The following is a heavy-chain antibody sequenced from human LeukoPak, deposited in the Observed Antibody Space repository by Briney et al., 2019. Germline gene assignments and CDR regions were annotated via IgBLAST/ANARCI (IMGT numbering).Heavy chain of an antibody. CDR1: GYTFTGYY. CDR3: ARFGRIVGATTWFDP. V-gene: IGHV1-2*02. CDR2: INPNSGGT. J-gene: IGHJ5*02. D-gene: IGHD1-26*01. Sequence: ASVKVSCKASGYTFTGYYMHWVRQAPGQGLEWMGWINPNSGGTNYAQKFQGRVTMTRDTSISTAYMELSRLRSDDTAVYYCARFGRIVGATTWFDPWGQGTLVTVSS.